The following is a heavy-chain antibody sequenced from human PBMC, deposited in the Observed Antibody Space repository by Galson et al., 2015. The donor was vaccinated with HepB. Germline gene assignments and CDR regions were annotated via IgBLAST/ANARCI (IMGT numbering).Heavy chain of an antibody. V-gene: IGHV4-39*07. CDR3: ARGAVVEAASFDS. CDR1: GGSITSSSYY. J-gene: IGHJ4*01. D-gene: IGHD2-15*01. CDR2: IFNSGIT. Sequence: SETLSLTCTVSGGSITSSSYYWGWIRQPPGKGLQWIGSIFNSGITTYYNSSLQSRVSISLDTSNKQFFLKVYSVTTVDTAVYYCARGAVVEAASFDSWGQGILVTVSP.